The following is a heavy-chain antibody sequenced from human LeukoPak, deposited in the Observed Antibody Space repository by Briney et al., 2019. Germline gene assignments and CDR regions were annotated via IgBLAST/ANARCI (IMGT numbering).Heavy chain of an antibody. CDR2: ISAYNGNT. Sequence: ASVKVACKASGYTFTSYGISWVRQAPGQGLEWMGWISAYNGNTNYAQKLQGRVTMTTDTSTSTAYMELRSLRSDDTAVYYCACNSRLGNHDAFDIWGQGTMVTVSS. J-gene: IGHJ3*02. V-gene: IGHV1-18*01. CDR1: GYTFTSYG. D-gene: IGHD1-14*01. CDR3: ACNSRLGNHDAFDI.